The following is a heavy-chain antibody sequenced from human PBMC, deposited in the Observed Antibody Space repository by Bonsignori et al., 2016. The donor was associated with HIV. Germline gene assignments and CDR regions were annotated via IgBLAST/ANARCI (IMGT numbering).Heavy chain of an antibody. J-gene: IGHJ3*02. V-gene: IGHV4-34*01. Sequence: SETLSLTCAVYGGSFSGYYWSWIRQPPGKGLEWIGEINHSGSTNYNPSLKSRVSISIDTSKNQFSLRLSSVTAADTAVYYCAREQDSGGPDAFDIWGQGTMVTVSS. CDR2: INHSGST. CDR3: AREQDSGGPDAFDI. D-gene: IGHD1-26*01. CDR1: GGSFSGYY.